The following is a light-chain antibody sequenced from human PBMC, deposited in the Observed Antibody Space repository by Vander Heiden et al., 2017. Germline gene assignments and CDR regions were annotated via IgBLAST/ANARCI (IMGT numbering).Light chain of an antibody. J-gene: IGKJ2*01. V-gene: IGKV1-39*01. CDR2: AAS. Sequence: DIQMTQSPSSLSASVGDIVTLTCRASEPIIKYLNWYQQKPGNAPTLLIFAASNAHPGVPSTSRGAGSSTEFTLSIRSMKRAALAHSHSHQSDSPPGTLGHGTKIELK. CDR1: EPIIKY. CDR3: HQSDSPPGT.